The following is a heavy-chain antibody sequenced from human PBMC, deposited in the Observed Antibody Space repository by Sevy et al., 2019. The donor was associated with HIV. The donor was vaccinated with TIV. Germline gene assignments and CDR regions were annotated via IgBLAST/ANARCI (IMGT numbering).Heavy chain of an antibody. V-gene: IGHV1-18*01. CDR2: ITAYNGNT. D-gene: IGHD1-26*01. Sequence: ASVKVSCKASGYTFTSYHITWVRQAPGQGLEWMGWITAYNGNTNYAQRLQGRVTMTTDTSTSTAYRELRSLRSDDTAVYYCARAPSGSQGPGQYFHHWGQGTLVTVSS. J-gene: IGHJ1*01. CDR1: GYTFTSYH. CDR3: ARAPSGSQGPGQYFHH.